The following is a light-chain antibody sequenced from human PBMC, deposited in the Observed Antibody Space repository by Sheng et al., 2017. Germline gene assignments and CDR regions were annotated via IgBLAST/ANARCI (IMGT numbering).Light chain of an antibody. Sequence: DIQMTQSPSSLYASVGDRVSITCRASPGINNYLAWYQQKPGEVPQLLIYDASTLRSGVPSRFSGSRSGRDFTLTITSLQPEDFATYYCQQLDSYPLTFGGGTKVEIK. CDR1: PGINNY. CDR3: QQLDSYPLT. CDR2: DAS. J-gene: IGKJ4*01. V-gene: IGKV1-27*01.